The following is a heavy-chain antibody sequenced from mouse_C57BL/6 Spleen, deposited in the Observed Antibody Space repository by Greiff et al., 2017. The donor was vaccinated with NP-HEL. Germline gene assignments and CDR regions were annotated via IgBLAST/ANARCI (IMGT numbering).Heavy chain of an antibody. CDR3: ARSRIYYDYDYFDD. D-gene: IGHD2-4*01. CDR2: FYPGSGST. Sequence: QVQLQQPGAELVKPGASVKMSCKASGYTFTSYWITWLKQRPGQGLEWIGDFYPGSGSTNYNEKFKSKATLTVDTSSSTAYLQLSSRTSADSAVYYWARSRIYYDYDYFDDWGQGTTLTVSS. CDR1: GYTFTSYW. V-gene: IGHV1-55*01. J-gene: IGHJ2*01.